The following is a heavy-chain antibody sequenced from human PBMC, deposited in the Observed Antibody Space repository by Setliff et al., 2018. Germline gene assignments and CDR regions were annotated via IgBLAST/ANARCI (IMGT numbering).Heavy chain of an antibody. CDR2: ISTSSGTR. CDR1: GFTFSTYS. D-gene: IGHD3-22*01. Sequence: RLSCAASGFTFSTYSLIWVRQAPGTGLEWVSSISTSSGTRYYADSVKGRFTISRDNANQSLYLQMNSLRAEDTAVYYCARLALTGYDSSGYYYALEYYYYMDVWGKGTTVTVSS. V-gene: IGHV3-48*01. J-gene: IGHJ6*03. CDR3: ARLALTGYDSSGYYYALEYYYYMDV.